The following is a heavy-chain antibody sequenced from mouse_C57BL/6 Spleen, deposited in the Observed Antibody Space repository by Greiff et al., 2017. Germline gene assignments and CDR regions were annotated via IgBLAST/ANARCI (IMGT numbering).Heavy chain of an antibody. J-gene: IGHJ2*01. Sequence: DVKLQESGAELVKPGASVKLSCTASGFNIKDYYMHWVKQRTEQGLEWIGRIDPEDGETKYAPKFQGKATIPADTSSNTAYLQLSSLTSEDTAVYYCALRHYDGYYDYWGQGTTLTVSS. CDR3: ALRHYDGYYDY. V-gene: IGHV14-2*01. CDR1: GFNIKDYY. CDR2: IDPEDGET. D-gene: IGHD2-3*01.